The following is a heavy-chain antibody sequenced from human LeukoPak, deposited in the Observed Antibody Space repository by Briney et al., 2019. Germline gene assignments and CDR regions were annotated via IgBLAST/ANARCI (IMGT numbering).Heavy chain of an antibody. V-gene: IGHV4-34*01. D-gene: IGHD6-13*01. Sequence: SETLSLTCAVYGGSFSGYYWSWIRQPPGKGLEWIGEINHSGSTNYNPSLKSRVTISVDTSKNQFSLKLSSVTAADTAVYYCAREVSSSWYYYHYYYMDVWGKGTTVTVSS. CDR3: AREVSSSWYYYHYYYMDV. CDR1: GGSFSGYY. CDR2: INHSGST. J-gene: IGHJ6*03.